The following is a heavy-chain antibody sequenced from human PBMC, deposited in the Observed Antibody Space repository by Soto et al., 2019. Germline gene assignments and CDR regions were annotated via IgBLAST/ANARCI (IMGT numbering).Heavy chain of an antibody. CDR2: IYSGGSR. D-gene: IGHD3-10*01. V-gene: IGHV3-53*01. J-gene: IGHJ4*02. Sequence: EVQLVESGGGLIQPGGSLRLSCEVSGFSVSGNYMSWVRQAPGKGLDWVSVIYSGGSRYYADSVRGRFTISRDESHNTLYRQMHNLRAEDTAVYYCARSMMVRGVLFDLWGRGSLVSVSS. CDR3: ARSMMVRGVLFDL. CDR1: GFSVSGNY.